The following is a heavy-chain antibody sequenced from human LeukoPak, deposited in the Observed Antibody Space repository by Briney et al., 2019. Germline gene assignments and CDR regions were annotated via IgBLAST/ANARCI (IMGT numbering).Heavy chain of an antibody. V-gene: IGHV4-61*05. CDR1: GGSISGSSYY. J-gene: IGHJ4*02. D-gene: IGHD6-13*01. CDR3: ARRSSTWSFDY. Sequence: SETLSLTCTVSGGSISGSSYYWGWIRQPPGKGLEWIGYIYSSGSTNYNPSLKSRVTIFVDTSKNQFSLKLSSVTAADTAVYYCARRSSTWSFDYWGQGTLVTVSS. CDR2: IYSSGST.